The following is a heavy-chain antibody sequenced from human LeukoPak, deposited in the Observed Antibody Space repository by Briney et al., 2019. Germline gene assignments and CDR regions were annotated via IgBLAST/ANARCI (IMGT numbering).Heavy chain of an antibody. CDR1: GFTFSSYG. V-gene: IGHV3-30*02. CDR2: IRYGGSNT. D-gene: IGHD2-8*02. CDR3: ARAAAETGAFRDNWFDP. J-gene: IGHJ5*02. Sequence: HPGGSLRLSCAASGFTFSSYGMHWVRQAPGKGLEWGAFIRYGGSNTYYADSVKGRFTISRDNSKNTLYLQMDSLRAEDTALYYCARAAAETGAFRDNWFDPWGQGTLVTVSS.